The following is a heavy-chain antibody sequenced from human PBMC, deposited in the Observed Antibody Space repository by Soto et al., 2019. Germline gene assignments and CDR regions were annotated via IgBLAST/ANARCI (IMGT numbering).Heavy chain of an antibody. V-gene: IGHV1-69*13. CDR2: IIPMFGTP. Sequence: GASVKVSCKASGVTFNRQDMRWVRQAPGQGLEWMGGIIPMFGTPHYAEKFQDRVTITADESTGTAYLELSSLTSEDKAVYYCEKRAGRDGYRFDYWGPGTLVTVSS. CDR1: GVTFNRQD. CDR3: EKRAGRDGYRFDY. D-gene: IGHD5-12*01. J-gene: IGHJ4*02.